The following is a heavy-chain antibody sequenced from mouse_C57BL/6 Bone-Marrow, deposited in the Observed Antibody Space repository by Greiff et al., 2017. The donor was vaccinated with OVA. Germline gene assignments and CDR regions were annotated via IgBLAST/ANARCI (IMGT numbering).Heavy chain of an antibody. J-gene: IGHJ3*01. Sequence: VQLQESGAELARPGASVKMSCKASGYTFTSYTMHWVKQRPGQGLEWIGYINPSSGYTKYNQKFKDKATLTADKSSSTAYMQLSSLTSEDSAVYYCARGWYPSFAYWGQGTLVTVSA. V-gene: IGHV1-4*01. CDR3: ARGWYPSFAY. CDR1: GYTFTSYT. D-gene: IGHD1-1*02. CDR2: INPSSGYT.